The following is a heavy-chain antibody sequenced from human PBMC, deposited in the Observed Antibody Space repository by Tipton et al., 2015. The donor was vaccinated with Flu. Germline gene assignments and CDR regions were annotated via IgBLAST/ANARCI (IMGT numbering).Heavy chain of an antibody. Sequence: SLRLSCAASGFPFSDYYMTWVRQTPGEGLEWISYISSSGITTHYADSVRGRFTTSRDNGKNSLYLQMNGLRGDDTAVYYCARWFWNAFDVWGQGTVVSVSS. D-gene: IGHD3-3*01. CDR1: GFPFSDYY. CDR3: ARWFWNAFDV. V-gene: IGHV3-11*04. J-gene: IGHJ3*01. CDR2: ISSSGITT.